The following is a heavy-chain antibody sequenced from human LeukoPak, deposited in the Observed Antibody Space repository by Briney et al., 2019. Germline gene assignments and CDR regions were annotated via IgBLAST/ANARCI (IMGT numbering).Heavy chain of an antibody. CDR2: IHQSGST. V-gene: IGHV4-34*01. CDR1: GGSFTGYY. CDR3: ARGFSLQYFDSSGYFFDS. Sequence: SETLSLSCAVYGGSFTGYYWSWTRQPPGKGLEWIAEIHQSGSTNYNPSLKSRVTISVDTSKNQFSLKLSSVTAADSAVYYCARGFSLQYFDSSGYFFDSWGQGTLVTVAS. D-gene: IGHD3-22*01. J-gene: IGHJ4*02.